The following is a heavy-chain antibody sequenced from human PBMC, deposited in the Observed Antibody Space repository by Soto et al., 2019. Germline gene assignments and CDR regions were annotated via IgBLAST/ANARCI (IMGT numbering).Heavy chain of an antibody. V-gene: IGHV1-69*08. D-gene: IGHD3-22*01. J-gene: IGHJ4*02. CDR2: IIPILGIA. CDR3: ARDNLYDRSGIDY. CDR1: GGTFSSYT. Sequence: QVQLVQSGAEVKKPGSSVTVSCKASGGTFSSYTISWVRQAPGQGLEWMGRIIPILGIANYAQKFQGRVTITADKSTSTAYMELSSLRSEDTAVYYCARDNLYDRSGIDYWGQGTLVTVSS.